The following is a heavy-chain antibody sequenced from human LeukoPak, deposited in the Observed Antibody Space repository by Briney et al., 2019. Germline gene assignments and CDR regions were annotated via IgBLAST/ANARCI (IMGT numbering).Heavy chain of an antibody. D-gene: IGHD6-13*01. CDR1: GYTFTTYY. Sequence: ASVKVSCKASGYTFTTYYIHWVRQAPGQGLEWTGIINPSGGSTTYAQKFQGRITMTRDTSTSTVYMELSSLRSEDTAVYYCALSIPATGYYFDYWGRGTLVTVSP. J-gene: IGHJ4*02. V-gene: IGHV1-46*01. CDR3: ALSIPATGYYFDY. CDR2: INPSGGST.